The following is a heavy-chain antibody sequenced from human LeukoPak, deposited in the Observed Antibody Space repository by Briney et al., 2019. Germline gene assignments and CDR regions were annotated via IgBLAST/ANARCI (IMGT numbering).Heavy chain of an antibody. CDR2: IYYSGST. CDR1: GGSISSGGYY. J-gene: IGHJ5*02. Sequence: SETLSLTCTVSGGSISSGGYYWRWIRQHPGKGLEWIGYIYYSGSTYYNPSLKSRVTISVDTSKNQFSLKLSSVTAADTAVYYCARDLGSGSYFGWFDPWGQGTLVTVSS. V-gene: IGHV4-31*03. CDR3: ARDLGSGSYFGWFDP. D-gene: IGHD3-10*01.